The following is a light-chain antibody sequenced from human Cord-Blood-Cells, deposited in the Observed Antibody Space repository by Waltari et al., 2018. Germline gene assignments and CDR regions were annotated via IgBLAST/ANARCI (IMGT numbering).Light chain of an antibody. CDR1: SRDVGGYNY. Sequence: QSALTQPRPVSGSPGPSVTISCTGTSRDVGGYNYVSWYQQHPGKAPKLMIYDVSKRPSGVPDRFSGSKSGNTASLTISGLQAEDEADYYCCSYAGSYTLYVFGTGTKVTVL. J-gene: IGLJ1*01. CDR2: DVS. CDR3: CSYAGSYTLYV. V-gene: IGLV2-11*01.